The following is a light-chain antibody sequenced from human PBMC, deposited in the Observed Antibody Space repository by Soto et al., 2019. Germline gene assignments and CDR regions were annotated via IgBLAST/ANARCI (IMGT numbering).Light chain of an antibody. Sequence: EIVLTQSPGTLSLSPGERATLSCRASQSVSSSYLAWYQQKPGQAPRLLIYGASSRATSIRARVSGSGSGTSITRTISSLEPEGFEVYYWQQYGSSPLTFGQGTRLESK. V-gene: IGKV3-20*01. CDR1: QSVSSSY. CDR2: GAS. CDR3: QQYGSSPLT. J-gene: IGKJ5*01.